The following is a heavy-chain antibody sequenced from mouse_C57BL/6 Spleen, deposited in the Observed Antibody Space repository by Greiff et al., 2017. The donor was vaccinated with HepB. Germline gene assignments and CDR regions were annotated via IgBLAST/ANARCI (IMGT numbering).Heavy chain of an antibody. D-gene: IGHD1-1*01. V-gene: IGHV1-59*01. J-gene: IGHJ2*01. CDR2: IDPSDSYT. Sequence: QVQLKQPGAELVRPGPSVKLSCKASGYTFTSYWMHWVKQRPGQGLEWIGVIDPSDSYTNYNQKFKGKATLTVDTSSSTAYMQLSSLTSEDSAVYYCARGGSSYLYYFDYWGQGTTLTVSS. CDR3: ARGGSSYLYYFDY. CDR1: GYTFTSYW.